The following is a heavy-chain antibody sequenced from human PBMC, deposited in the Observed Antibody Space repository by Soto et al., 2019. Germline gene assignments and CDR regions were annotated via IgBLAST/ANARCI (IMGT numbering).Heavy chain of an antibody. D-gene: IGHD2-8*02. CDR2: INHSGST. V-gene: IGHV4-34*01. CDR1: GGSFSGYI. J-gene: IGHJ4*02. CDR3: ARDKITGLFDY. Sequence: PSETLSLTCDVHGGSFSGYIWTWIRQTPGKGLQWIGQINHSGSTNYNPSLKSRVTISVDTSKNQFSLKLTSVTAADTAVYYCARDKITGLFDYWGQGTLVTVSS.